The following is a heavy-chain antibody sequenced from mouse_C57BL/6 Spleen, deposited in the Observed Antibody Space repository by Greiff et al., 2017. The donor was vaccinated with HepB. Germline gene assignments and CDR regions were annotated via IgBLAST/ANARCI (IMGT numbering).Heavy chain of an antibody. CDR2: ISSGGSYT. V-gene: IGHV5-6*01. CDR3: ARPVLELGTGHDLDY. Sequence: EVHLVESGGDLVKPGGSLKLPCAASGFTFSSYGMSWVRPTPDQRLECVATISSGGSYTYSPDSVKGRFAISRDNAKSTLDLQMSSLKSEDPAMYDCARPVLELGTGHDLDYWSQGDTLT. CDR1: GFTFSSYG. D-gene: IGHD4-1*01. J-gene: IGHJ2*01.